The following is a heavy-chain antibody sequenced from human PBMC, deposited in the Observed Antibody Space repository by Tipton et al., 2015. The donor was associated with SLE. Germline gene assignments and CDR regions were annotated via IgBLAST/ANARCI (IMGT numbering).Heavy chain of an antibody. CDR2: IYISGST. CDR1: GGSMGGYY. D-gene: IGHD3-3*01. CDR3: ARGGLTLFGMVTSDY. V-gene: IGHV4-4*07. Sequence: TLSLTCTVSGGSMGGYYWSWIRQPAGKGLEWIGRIYISGSTNSNPSLKSRVTMSVDTSKNEFSLRVSSVTAADTAVYYCARGGLTLFGMVTSDYWGQGTLVTVSS. J-gene: IGHJ4*02.